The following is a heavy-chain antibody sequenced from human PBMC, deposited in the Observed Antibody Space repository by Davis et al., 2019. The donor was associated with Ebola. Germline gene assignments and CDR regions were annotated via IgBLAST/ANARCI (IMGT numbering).Heavy chain of an antibody. Sequence: GESLKISCKGSGYSFTSYWIGRVRQMPGKGLEWMGIIYPGDSDTRYSPSFQGQVTISADKSISTAYLQWSSLKASDTAMYYCASRSITIFGVPNYYGMDVWGQGTTVTVSS. CDR1: GYSFTSYW. CDR2: IYPGDSDT. CDR3: ASRSITIFGVPNYYGMDV. D-gene: IGHD3-3*01. J-gene: IGHJ6*02. V-gene: IGHV5-51*01.